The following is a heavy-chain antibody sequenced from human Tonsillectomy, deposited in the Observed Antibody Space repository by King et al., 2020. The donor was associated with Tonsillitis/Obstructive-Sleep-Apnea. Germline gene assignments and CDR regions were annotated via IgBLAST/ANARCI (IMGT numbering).Heavy chain of an antibody. D-gene: IGHD4-11*01. CDR3: ARSPDYSHYYNNMDV. Sequence: QLVQSGGGVVQPGRSLRLSCAASGFTFSSYVMHWVRQAPGKGLEWVAIMSYDGSNKYYADSVKGRFTISRDNSKNTLFLQMNSLRAEDTAVYYCARSPDYSHYYNNMDVWGQGTTVTVSS. CDR2: MSYDGSNK. V-gene: IGHV3-30*04. J-gene: IGHJ6*02. CDR1: GFTFSSYV.